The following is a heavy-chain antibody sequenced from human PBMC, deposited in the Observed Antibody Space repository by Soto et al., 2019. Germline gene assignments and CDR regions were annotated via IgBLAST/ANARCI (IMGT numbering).Heavy chain of an antibody. J-gene: IGHJ4*02. CDR1: GGSISSSSYY. V-gene: IGHV4-39*01. Sequence: PSETLSLTCTVSGGSISSSSYYWGWIRQPPGKGLEWIGSIYYSGSTYYNPSLKSRVTISVDTSKNQFSLKLSSVTAADTAVYYCARPKSMYSSSLDYWGQGTLVTVSS. CDR3: ARPKSMYSSSLDY. D-gene: IGHD6-6*01. CDR2: IYYSGST.